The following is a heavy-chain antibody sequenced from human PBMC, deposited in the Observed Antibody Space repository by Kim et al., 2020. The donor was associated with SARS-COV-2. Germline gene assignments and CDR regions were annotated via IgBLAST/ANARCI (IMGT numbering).Heavy chain of an antibody. CDR1: GFTFDDYT. J-gene: IGHJ4*02. V-gene: IGHV3-43*01. CDR2: ISWDGGST. D-gene: IGHD6-13*01. CDR3: AKAAKDSSSWYNYYFDY. Sequence: GGSLRLSCAASGFTFDDYTMHWVRQAPGKGLEWVSLISWDGGSTYYADSVKGRFTISRDNSKNSLYLQMNSLRTEDTALYYCAKAAKDSSSWYNYYFDYWGQGTLVTVSS.